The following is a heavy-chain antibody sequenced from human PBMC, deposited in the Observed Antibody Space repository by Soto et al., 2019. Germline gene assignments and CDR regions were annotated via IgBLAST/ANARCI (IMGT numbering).Heavy chain of an antibody. J-gene: IGHJ6*02. Sequence: ASVKVSCKASGYTFTSYAMHWVRQAPGQRLEWMGWINAGNGNTKYSQKFQGRVTITRDTSASTAYMELSSLRSEDTAVYYCASEYCSGGSCSLYYGMDVCGQRTTVTVSS. D-gene: IGHD2-15*01. CDR3: ASEYCSGGSCSLYYGMDV. CDR2: INAGNGNT. V-gene: IGHV1-3*01. CDR1: GYTFTSYA.